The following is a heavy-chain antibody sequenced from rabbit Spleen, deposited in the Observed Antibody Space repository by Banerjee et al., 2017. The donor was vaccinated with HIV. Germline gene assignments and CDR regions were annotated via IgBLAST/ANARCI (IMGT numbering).Heavy chain of an antibody. Sequence: QEQLVESGGGLVKPEGSLTLTCKASGFSFSEFSFNNGYDMCWVRQAPGKGLEWVACAYAGSSDSTYSATWAKGRFTISKTSSTTVTLQMTSLTVADTATYFCARDAGTSFSTYGMDLWGQGTLVTVS. CDR3: ARDAGTSFSTYGMDL. CDR1: GFSFSEFSFNNGYD. J-gene: IGHJ6*01. V-gene: IGHV1S45*01. CDR2: AYAGSSDST. D-gene: IGHD8-1*01.